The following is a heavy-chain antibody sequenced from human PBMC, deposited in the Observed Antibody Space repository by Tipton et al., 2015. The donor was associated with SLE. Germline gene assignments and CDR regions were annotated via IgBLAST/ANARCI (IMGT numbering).Heavy chain of an antibody. V-gene: IGHV3-30*03. D-gene: IGHD6-13*01. CDR1: GFTFSTYG. CDR3: ARDGPGVYVAR. Sequence: SLRLSCAASGFTFSTYGMHWVRQAPGKGLECVALISYDGDNKYYADSVRGRFTISRDNSKSTLYLQMNSLRPEDTAVYYCARDGPGVYVARWGQGTMVAVSS. J-gene: IGHJ3*01. CDR2: ISYDGDNK.